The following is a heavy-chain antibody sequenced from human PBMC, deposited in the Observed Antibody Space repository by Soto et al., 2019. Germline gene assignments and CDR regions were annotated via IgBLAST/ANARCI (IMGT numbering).Heavy chain of an antibody. CDR3: TREVQVHTPAFVY. CDR2: ISPMFGAA. D-gene: IGHD1-1*01. CDR1: GGTFNTYS. V-gene: IGHV1-69*19. Sequence: QVQLVQSGAEMKKPGSSVKVACHSSGGTFNTYSMNWVRQAPGQGPEWMGDISPMFGAANYAPKFQGKVTITADESTGTSYMQLSRLTSEDTALYFCTREVQVHTPAFVYWGQGTVVTDSS. J-gene: IGHJ4*02.